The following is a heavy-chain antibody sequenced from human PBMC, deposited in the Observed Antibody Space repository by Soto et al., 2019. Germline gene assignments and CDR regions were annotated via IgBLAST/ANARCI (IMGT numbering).Heavy chain of an antibody. J-gene: IGHJ6*03. CDR2: INPNGGVT. D-gene: IGHD5-12*01. CDR3: ARESGGATATLDYYYFYMDV. CDR1: GDSFNDYY. V-gene: IGHV1-2*04. Sequence: AASVKVSCKSSGDSFNDYYIHWVRQAPGQGFEWMGWINPNGGVTKYAQKFQGWVSMTRDTSIRTVYMQLSRLGSDDTAVYYCARESGGATATLDYYYFYMDVWGTGTTVTVSS.